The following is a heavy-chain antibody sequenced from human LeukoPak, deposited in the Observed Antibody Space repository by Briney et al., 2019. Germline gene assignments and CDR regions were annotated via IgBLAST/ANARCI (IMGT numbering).Heavy chain of an antibody. D-gene: IGHD1-7*01. CDR1: GGSISSSSYY. J-gene: IGHJ6*02. Sequence: SETLSLTCTVSGGSISSSSYYWGWIRQPPGKGLEWIGSIYYSGSTYYNPSLKSRVTISVDTSKNQFSLKLSSVTAADTAVYYCARLAGTTPYYYYGMDVWGQGTTVTVPS. V-gene: IGHV4-39*01. CDR2: IYYSGST. CDR3: ARLAGTTPYYYYGMDV.